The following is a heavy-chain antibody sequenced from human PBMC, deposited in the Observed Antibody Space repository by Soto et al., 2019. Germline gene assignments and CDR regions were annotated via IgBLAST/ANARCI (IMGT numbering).Heavy chain of an antibody. CDR3: ARGGIPPSGYGIAYAMDV. J-gene: IGHJ6*02. CDR1: GVSISGSRYY. D-gene: IGHD1-26*01. V-gene: IGHV4-39*01. Sequence: SETLSLTCTVSGVSISGSRYYWGWIRQPPGRGLERIGNIYYSGSTYYTPALKSRVTLSVDTSKNQFSLNLNSVTAADTAVYYCARGGIPPSGYGIAYAMDVWGQGTTVTVSS. CDR2: IYYSGST.